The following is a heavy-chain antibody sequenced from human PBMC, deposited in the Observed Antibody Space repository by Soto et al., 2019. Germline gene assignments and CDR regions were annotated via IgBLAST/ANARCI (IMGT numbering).Heavy chain of an antibody. CDR1: GGSFSGYY. CDR2: INHSGST. CDR3: ARKGGYSYGSNFDY. J-gene: IGHJ4*02. Sequence: QVQLQQWGAGLLKPSETLSLTCAVYGGSFSGYYWSWIRQPPGKGLEWIGEINHSGSTNYNPSLKSRVTISVDTSKNQFSLKLSSVTAADTGVYYCARKGGYSYGSNFDYWGQGTLVTVSS. D-gene: IGHD5-18*01. V-gene: IGHV4-34*01.